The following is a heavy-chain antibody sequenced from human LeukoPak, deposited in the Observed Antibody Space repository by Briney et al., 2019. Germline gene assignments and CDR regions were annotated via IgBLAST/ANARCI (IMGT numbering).Heavy chain of an antibody. V-gene: IGHV4-4*02. CDR1: GVSISSSPW. Sequence: SGTLSLTCAVSGVSISSSPWCSWVRQSPGKGLEWIGTIYHDGNTDYNPSLKSRVTISVDTSKNQFSLKLSSVTAADTAAYYCARGEDGDYYFQHWGQGTLVTVSS. CDR3: ARGEDGDYYFQH. J-gene: IGHJ1*01. CDR2: IYHDGNT. D-gene: IGHD4-17*01.